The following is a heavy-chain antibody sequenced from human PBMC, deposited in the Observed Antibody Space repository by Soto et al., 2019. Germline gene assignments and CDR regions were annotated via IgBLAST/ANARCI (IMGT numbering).Heavy chain of an antibody. CDR2: INTDSGTT. D-gene: IGHD6-25*01. V-gene: IGHV1-3*04. J-gene: IGHJ2*01. Sequence: QVQVVQSGAEVKKPGASVRLSCKTSGSRFTSCALHWVRQAPGQGFEWMGWINTDSGTTKYSQKFQGRVTITRDASASTAYMELRILSSEDTTIYSCVRDRAADWDLDLWGRGTLVTVSS. CDR3: VRDRAADWDLDL. CDR1: GSRFTSCA.